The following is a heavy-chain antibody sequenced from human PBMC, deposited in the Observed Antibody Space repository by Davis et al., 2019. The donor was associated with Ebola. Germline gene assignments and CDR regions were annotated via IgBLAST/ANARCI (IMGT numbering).Heavy chain of an antibody. J-gene: IGHJ3*02. CDR3: ARPSITGTADAFDI. CDR1: GYNFITYW. Sequence: GESLKISCKGSGYNFITYWIGWVRQMPGKGLEWMGIIYPGDSDTRYSPSFQGQVTISADKSISTAYLQWSSLKASDTAVYYCARPSITGTADAFDIWGQGTMVTVSS. CDR2: IYPGDSDT. V-gene: IGHV5-51*01. D-gene: IGHD1-20*01.